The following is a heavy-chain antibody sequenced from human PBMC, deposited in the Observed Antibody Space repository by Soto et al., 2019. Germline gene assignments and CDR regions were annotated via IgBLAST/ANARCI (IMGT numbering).Heavy chain of an antibody. CDR2: IGTAGDT. J-gene: IGHJ4*02. CDR3: ARGQEVGAHFFDS. V-gene: IGHV3-13*01. CDR1: GFSCISFD. D-gene: IGHD2-15*01. Sequence: GGSLRPSCQASGFSCISFDMHWVRQPTGKGLEWGSSIGTAGDTYYAVSVKGRFTISRDNAKNSLSLQMNSLRAGDTAVYFCARGQEVGAHFFDSWGQGTQVTVSS.